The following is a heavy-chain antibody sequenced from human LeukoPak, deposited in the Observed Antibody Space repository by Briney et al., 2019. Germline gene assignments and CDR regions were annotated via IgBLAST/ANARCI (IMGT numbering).Heavy chain of an antibody. D-gene: IGHD6-13*01. V-gene: IGHV3-48*01. CDR1: GFTFSSYS. Sequence: PGGSLRLSCAASGFTFSSYSMNWVRQAPGKGLEWVSYISSSTGTIYYADSVKGRFTISRDNAKNSLYLQMNSLRAEDTAVYYCARPRPGYYMDVWGKGTTVTVSS. CDR3: ARPRPGYYMDV. J-gene: IGHJ6*03. CDR2: ISSSTGTI.